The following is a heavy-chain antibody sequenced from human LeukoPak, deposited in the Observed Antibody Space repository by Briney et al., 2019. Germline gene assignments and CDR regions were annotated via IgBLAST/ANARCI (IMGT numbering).Heavy chain of an antibody. CDR2: INPSGGT. CDR1: GHTYTGHN. V-gene: IGHV1-46*01. Sequence: ASVKVSCKASGHTYTGHNMHWVRQAPGQRLEWMGIINPSGGTSYTQKFQGRVTMTRDTSTSTDYMELSSLRSEDTAIYYCARDYSWGPDYWGQGILVTVSS. CDR3: ARDYSWGPDY. D-gene: IGHD7-27*01. J-gene: IGHJ4*02.